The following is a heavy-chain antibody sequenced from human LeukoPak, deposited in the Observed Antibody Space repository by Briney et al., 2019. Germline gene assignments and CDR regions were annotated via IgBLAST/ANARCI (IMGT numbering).Heavy chain of an antibody. CDR1: GGSISSGSYH. D-gene: IGHD4-17*01. CDR3: AVDYGDFYFEQ. Sequence: PSETLSLTCTVSGGSISSGSYHWNWIRQPAGKGLEWVGRIYVSGSTDSNPSLKSRVTMSMDMSKNQFSLELSSVTAADTAIYYCAVDYGDFYFEQWGQGTRVIVSS. V-gene: IGHV4-61*02. J-gene: IGHJ4*02. CDR2: IYVSGST.